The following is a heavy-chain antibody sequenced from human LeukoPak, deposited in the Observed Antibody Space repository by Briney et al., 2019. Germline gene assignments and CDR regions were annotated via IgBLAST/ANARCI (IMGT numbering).Heavy chain of an antibody. CDR2: INPSGGST. CDR1: GYTFTGYY. Sequence: ASVKVSCKASGYTFTGYYMHWVRQAPGQGLEWMGIINPSGGSTSYAQKFQGRVTMTRDTSTSTVYMELSSLRSEDTAVYYCARDLMAYDSSGDYYYYGMDVWGQGTTVTVSS. CDR3: ARDLMAYDSSGDYYYYGMDV. J-gene: IGHJ6*02. D-gene: IGHD3-22*01. V-gene: IGHV1-46*01.